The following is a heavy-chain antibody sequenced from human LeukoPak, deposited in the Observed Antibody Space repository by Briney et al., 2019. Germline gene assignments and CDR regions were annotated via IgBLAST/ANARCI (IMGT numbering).Heavy chain of an antibody. V-gene: IGHV4-59*01. CDR1: GFSITTYY. CDR3: ARDIREVGESHYFDY. Sequence: PSETLSLTCTDSGFSITTYYWSWIRQSPGNGLEWIGQIHSSGSTTYNPSLKSRVTISVDTSKNQFSLHLSSVTAADTAVYYCARDIREVGESHYFDYWGQGTLVTVSS. J-gene: IGHJ4*02. CDR2: IHSSGST. D-gene: IGHD1-26*01.